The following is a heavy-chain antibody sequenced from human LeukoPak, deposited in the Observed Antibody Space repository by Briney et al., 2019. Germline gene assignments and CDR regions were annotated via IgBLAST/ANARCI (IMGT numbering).Heavy chain of an antibody. V-gene: IGHV3-9*01. CDR1: GFTFDDYA. CDR2: ISWNSGSI. CDR3: ARGYSGYDYADY. Sequence: GGSLRLSCAASGFTFDDYAMHWVRQAPGKGLEWVSGISWNSGSIGYADSVKGRFTISRDNAKNSLYLQMNSLRAEDTALYYCARGYSGYDYADYWGQGTLVIVSS. J-gene: IGHJ4*02. D-gene: IGHD5-12*01.